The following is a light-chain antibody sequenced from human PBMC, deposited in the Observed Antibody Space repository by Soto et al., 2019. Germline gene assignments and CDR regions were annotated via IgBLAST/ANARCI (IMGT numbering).Light chain of an antibody. V-gene: IGLV2-14*03. CDR1: SSDVGAYNY. CDR2: DVN. Sequence: QSALTQPASVSGSPGQSITISCAGTSSDVGAYNYVSWYQHHPGKAPNLMIYDVNNRPSGVSNRFSGSKSGNTASLTISGLQAEDEADYYCSSWTSGATYVFGSGTKLTVL. CDR3: SSWTSGATYV. J-gene: IGLJ1*01.